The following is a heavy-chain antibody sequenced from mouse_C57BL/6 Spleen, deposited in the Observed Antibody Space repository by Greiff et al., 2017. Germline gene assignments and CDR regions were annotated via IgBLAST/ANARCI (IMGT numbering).Heavy chain of an antibody. CDR3: TRGDHYFDY. D-gene: IGHD3-3*01. J-gene: IGHJ2*01. CDR1: GYTFTDYE. CDR2: IDPETGGT. Sequence: QVQLKESGAELVRPGASVTLSCKASGYTFTDYEMHWVKQTPVHGLEWIGAIDPETGGTAYNQKFKGKAILTADKSSSTADMELRSLTSEDSAVYYCTRGDHYFDYWGQGTTLTVSS. V-gene: IGHV1-15*01.